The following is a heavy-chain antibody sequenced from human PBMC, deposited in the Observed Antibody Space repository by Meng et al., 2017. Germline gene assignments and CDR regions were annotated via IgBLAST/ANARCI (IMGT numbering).Heavy chain of an antibody. Sequence: VELVDTGGSLVKPGGSLRLSCAASGITFSDYYMCWIRQAPGKGLEWVSYICSSGSTIYYADSVKGRFTISRDNAENSLYLQINSLRVEDTAVYYCARDHGFLNWFDPWGQGTLVTVSS. CDR1: GITFSDYY. CDR2: ICSSGSTI. D-gene: IGHD2/OR15-2a*01. J-gene: IGHJ5*02. CDR3: ARDHGFLNWFDP. V-gene: IGHV3-11*04.